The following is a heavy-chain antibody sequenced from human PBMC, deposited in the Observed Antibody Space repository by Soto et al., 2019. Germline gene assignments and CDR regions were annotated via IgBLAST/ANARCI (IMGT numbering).Heavy chain of an antibody. CDR2: IAYDGSYR. Sequence: GGPLRLSCAASGFTFISYGMHWVRQAPGKGLEWVAVIAYDGSYRYYGDSVKGRFTISRDNSKNTLYLQMNSLGAEDTAVYFCAKESIHDYGGRWIFQHWGQGTLVTVSS. J-gene: IGHJ1*01. D-gene: IGHD4-17*01. CDR1: GFTFISYG. V-gene: IGHV3-30*18. CDR3: AKESIHDYGGRWIFQH.